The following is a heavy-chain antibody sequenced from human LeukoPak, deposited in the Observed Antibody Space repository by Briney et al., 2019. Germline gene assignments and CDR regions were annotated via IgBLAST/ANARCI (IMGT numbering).Heavy chain of an antibody. CDR2: IIPIFGTA. J-gene: IGHJ4*02. CDR3: ARDRTWYYYDSSGYYW. D-gene: IGHD3-22*01. CDR1: GGTFSSYA. Sequence: SVKVSCKASGGTFSSYAISWVRQAPGQGLEWMGGIIPIFGTANYAQKFQGRVTITADESTSTAYMELSSLRSEDTAVYYCARDRTWYYYDSSGYYWWGQGTLVTVSS. V-gene: IGHV1-69*13.